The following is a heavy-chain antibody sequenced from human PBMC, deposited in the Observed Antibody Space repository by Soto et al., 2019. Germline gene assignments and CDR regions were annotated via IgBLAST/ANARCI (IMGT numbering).Heavy chain of an antibody. CDR3: ITSTTVVTGY. CDR2: IKRKTDGGTT. D-gene: IGHD4-17*01. Sequence: EVQLVESGGGLVKSGGSLRLSCAASGFTFNNVWMSWVRQAPGKGLEWVGHIKRKTDGGTTDYAAPVKGRFTISRDDSKNTLYLQMNSQKNEDTAVYYCITSTTVVTGYWGQGTLVTVSS. V-gene: IGHV3-15*01. CDR1: GFTFNNVW. J-gene: IGHJ4*02.